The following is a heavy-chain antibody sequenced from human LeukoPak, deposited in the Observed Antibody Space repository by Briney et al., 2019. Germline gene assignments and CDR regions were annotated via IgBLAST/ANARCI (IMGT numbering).Heavy chain of an antibody. V-gene: IGHV3-30*02. CDR2: MRFDGSIE. D-gene: IGHD6-13*01. CDR1: GFTFNNYG. J-gene: IGHJ4*02. CDR3: AKQYGGYFEY. Sequence: GGSLRLSCAASGFTFNNYGMHWVRQAPGKGPEWVAFMRFDGSIEYYADSVRGRFTISRDNSKNTLYLQMDSLRPEDTAVYYCAKQYGGYFEYWGQGTLVSVSS.